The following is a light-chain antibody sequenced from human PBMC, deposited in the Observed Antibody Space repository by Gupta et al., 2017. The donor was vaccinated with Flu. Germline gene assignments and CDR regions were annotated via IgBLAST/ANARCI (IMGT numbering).Light chain of an antibody. CDR3: QQRDSWPLT. Sequence: PATLSLSPGERATLFCRASQSVSGYLGWYQQKPGQAPRLLIYDSSNRATGIPARFSGSGSGTDFTLTISTLEPEDFAVYYCQQRDSWPLTFGGGTKLEI. CDR2: DSS. CDR1: QSVSGY. V-gene: IGKV3-11*01. J-gene: IGKJ4*01.